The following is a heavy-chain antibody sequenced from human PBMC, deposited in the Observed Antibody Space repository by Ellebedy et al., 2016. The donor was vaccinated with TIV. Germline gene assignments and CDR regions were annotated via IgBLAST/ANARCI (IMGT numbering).Heavy chain of an antibody. CDR2: FDPEDGET. V-gene: IGHV1-24*01. CDR1: GFTLTEFS. J-gene: IGHJ4*02. CDR3: ATVIVGPSNSDY. D-gene: IGHD1-26*01. Sequence: ASVKVSXXVSGFTLTEFSLHWVRQAPVKGLEWMRGFDPEDGETIYARRFQGRVTMTEDTSTNTAYMELTSLTSEDTAFYYCATVIVGPSNSDYWGQGTLVTVSS.